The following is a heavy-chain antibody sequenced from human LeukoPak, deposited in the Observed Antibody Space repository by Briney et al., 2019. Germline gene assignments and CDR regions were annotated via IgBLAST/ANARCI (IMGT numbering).Heavy chain of an antibody. D-gene: IGHD5-12*01. CDR3: ARDLLGGYR. V-gene: IGHV3-30-3*01. J-gene: IGHJ4*02. Sequence: PGRSLRLSCAASGFTFSSYAMHWVSQAPGKGLEWVAVISYDGSNKYYADSVKGRFTISRDNSKNTLYLQMNSLRAEDTAVYYCARDLLGGYRWGQGTLVTVSS. CDR1: GFTFSSYA. CDR2: ISYDGSNK.